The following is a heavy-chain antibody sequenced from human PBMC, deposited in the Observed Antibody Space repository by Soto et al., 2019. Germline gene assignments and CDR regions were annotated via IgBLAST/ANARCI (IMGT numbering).Heavy chain of an antibody. Sequence: PSETLSLTCTVSGGSLGSNSYYWGWIRQSPGKGLEWIGNIYYSGNTFYNPSLKSRVTISVDTPKNQFYLHLSSVTAADTAIFYCASIAAPGTTHFDFWGQGTLVTVSS. CDR1: GGSLGSNSYY. D-gene: IGHD6-13*01. V-gene: IGHV4-39*01. J-gene: IGHJ4*02. CDR2: IYYSGNT. CDR3: ASIAAPGTTHFDF.